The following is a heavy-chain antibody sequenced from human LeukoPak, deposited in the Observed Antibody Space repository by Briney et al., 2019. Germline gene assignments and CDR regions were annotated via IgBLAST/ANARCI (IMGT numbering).Heavy chain of an antibody. J-gene: IGHJ4*02. D-gene: IGHD6-13*01. CDR1: GFTVSSNY. Sequence: PGGSLRLSCAASGFTVSSNYMSWVRQAPGKGLEWVSLIYSDGSTYYADSVKGRFTNSRDNAKNTLSLQMNSLRAEDTAVYYCARDRSISAAGDTYWGQGTLVTVSS. CDR2: IYSDGST. CDR3: ARDRSISAAGDTY. V-gene: IGHV3-53*01.